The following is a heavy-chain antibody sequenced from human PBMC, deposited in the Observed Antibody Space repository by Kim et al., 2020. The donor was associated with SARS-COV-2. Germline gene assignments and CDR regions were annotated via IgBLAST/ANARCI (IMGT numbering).Heavy chain of an antibody. CDR2: IYYSGST. CDR3: ARVDCSSTSCYYYYYGMDV. J-gene: IGHJ6*02. V-gene: IGHV4-31*03. D-gene: IGHD2-2*01. Sequence: SETLSLTCTVSGGSISSGGYYWSWIRQHPGKGLEWIGYIYYSGSTYYNPSLKSRVTISVDTSKNQFSLKLSSVTAADTAVYYCARVDCSSTSCYYYYYGMDVWGQGTTVTVS. CDR1: GGSISSGGYY.